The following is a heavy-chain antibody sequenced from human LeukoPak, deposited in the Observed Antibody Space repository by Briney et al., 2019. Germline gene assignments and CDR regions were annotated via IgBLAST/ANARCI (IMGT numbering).Heavy chain of an antibody. D-gene: IGHD5-18*01. CDR1: GYTFTTYY. CDR3: ARGGYNYGFDY. CDR2: INPSGGST. V-gene: IGHV1-46*01. J-gene: IGHJ4*02. Sequence: ASVKVSCKASGYTFTTYYVHWVRQAPGQGLEWMGIINPSGGSTTYAQKFQGRVTVTRDTSTSTVYMELSSLRSEDTAMYYCARGGYNYGFDYWGQGTLVTVSS.